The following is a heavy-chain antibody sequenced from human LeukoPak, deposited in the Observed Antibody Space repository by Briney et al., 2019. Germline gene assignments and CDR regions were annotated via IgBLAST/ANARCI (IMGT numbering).Heavy chain of an antibody. D-gene: IGHD1-20*01. CDR3: ARLTGEALDY. CDR1: GFIFSKYW. Sequence: GGSLRLSCAASGFIFSKYWMTWVRQAPGKGLEWVANIKRDGSVIHYVDSVKGRFTISRDNAKNSLYLQMDSLRDEDTAVYYCARLTGEALDYWGQGTLVTVSS. J-gene: IGHJ4*02. V-gene: IGHV3-7*01. CDR2: IKRDGSVI.